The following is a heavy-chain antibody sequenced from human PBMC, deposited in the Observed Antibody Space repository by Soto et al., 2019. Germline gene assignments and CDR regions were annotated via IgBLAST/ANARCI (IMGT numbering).Heavy chain of an antibody. J-gene: IGHJ6*02. D-gene: IGHD2-15*01. Sequence: QVQLVESGGGVVQPGGSLRLSCTTSGFTFNTYGMHWVRRAPGKGLEWVAIIWYDGSNKYYADSVKGRFTISRDNSRNPLYLQMNSLRAEDTALYYCARADCTGAYCYSWPFNYGVDVWGQGTTVTVSS. CDR2: IWYDGSNK. CDR3: ARADCTGAYCYSWPFNYGVDV. V-gene: IGHV3-33*08. CDR1: GFTFNTYG.